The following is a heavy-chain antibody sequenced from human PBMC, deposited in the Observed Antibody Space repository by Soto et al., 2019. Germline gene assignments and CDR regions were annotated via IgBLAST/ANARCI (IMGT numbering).Heavy chain of an antibody. Sequence: QVQLVQSGAEVKKPGASVKVSCKASGYTFTSYGISWVRQAPGQGLEWMGWISAYNGNTNYAQKLQGRVTMTTDTSTSTAYMELMRMRSDDTAVYSWARKYGSGSRFDYWGQGPLVTVSS. J-gene: IGHJ4*02. CDR3: ARKYGSGSRFDY. V-gene: IGHV1-18*01. CDR2: ISAYNGNT. CDR1: GYTFTSYG. D-gene: IGHD3-10*01.